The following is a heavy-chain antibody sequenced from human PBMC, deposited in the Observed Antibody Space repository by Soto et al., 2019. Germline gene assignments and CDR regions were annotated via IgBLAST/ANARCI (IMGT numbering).Heavy chain of an antibody. D-gene: IGHD2-8*01. J-gene: IGHJ4*02. CDR2: SKNKADSYTT. Sequence: EVQLVESGGGLVQPGGSLRLSCAASGFTFSDHYMDWVRQAPGKGLEWVGRSKNKADSYTTEYAASVKGRFTISRDGSENSLFLQMNSLKTEGTAVYYRTVWCSTNDLVAAWGQGILATVSS. CDR1: GFTFSDHY. CDR3: TVWCSTNDLVAA. V-gene: IGHV3-72*01.